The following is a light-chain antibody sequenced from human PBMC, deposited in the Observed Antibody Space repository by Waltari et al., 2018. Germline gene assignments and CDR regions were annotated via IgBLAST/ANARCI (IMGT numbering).Light chain of an antibody. CDR1: QSILNK. V-gene: IGKV3-15*01. J-gene: IGKJ4*01. Sequence: EIVMTQSLGTLSVSPGESATISCRASQSILNKLVWYQQKPGQAPRLLIYQASTRATGIPARFSGSGSGTEFTLTISSLQSEDSAVYYCQQYHNWPPLTFGGGTKVEIK. CDR2: QAS. CDR3: QQYHNWPPLT.